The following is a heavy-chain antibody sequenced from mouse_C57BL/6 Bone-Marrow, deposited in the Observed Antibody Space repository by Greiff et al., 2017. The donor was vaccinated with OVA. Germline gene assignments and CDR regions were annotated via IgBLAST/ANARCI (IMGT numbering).Heavy chain of an antibody. D-gene: IGHD2-1*01. V-gene: IGHV1-9*01. Sequence: QVQLQQSGAELMKPGASVKLSCKATGYTFTGYWIEWVKQRPGQGLEWIGEILPGSGGTIYNEKFKGKATFTADTSSNTAYMQLSSLATEDSAIYYCARSIYSAKDYWGQGTSVTVSS. CDR1: GYTFTGYW. CDR3: ARSIYSAKDY. J-gene: IGHJ4*01. CDR2: ILPGSGGT.